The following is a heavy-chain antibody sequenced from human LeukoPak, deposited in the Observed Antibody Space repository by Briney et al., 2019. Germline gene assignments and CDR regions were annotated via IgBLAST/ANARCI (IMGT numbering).Heavy chain of an antibody. CDR1: GFTFSSYA. CDR2: ISGSGGST. Sequence: GGSLRLSCAASGFTFSSYAMSWVRQAPGKGLEWVSAISGSGGSTYYADSVKGRFTISRDNSKNTLYLQMNSLRAEDTAVYYCAKDRYYYDSSGYYLFDYWGQGTLVTVSS. V-gene: IGHV3-23*01. CDR3: AKDRYYYDSSGYYLFDY. J-gene: IGHJ4*02. D-gene: IGHD3-22*01.